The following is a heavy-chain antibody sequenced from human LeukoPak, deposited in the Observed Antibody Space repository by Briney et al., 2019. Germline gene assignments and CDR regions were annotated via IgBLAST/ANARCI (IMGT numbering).Heavy chain of an antibody. V-gene: IGHV4-39*07. CDR3: ARDWTVYCSGGTCYSHLYDY. CDR2: IFYTGST. CDR1: GGSISSSSYY. Sequence: PSETLSLTCTVSGGSISSSSYYWGWIRQPPGKGLEWIGNIFYTGSTNYPPTLKSQITITVDTPKNPFSLKLISVTAAHTAVYYCARDWTVYCSGGTCYSHLYDYWGQGTLVTVSS. J-gene: IGHJ4*02. D-gene: IGHD2-15*01.